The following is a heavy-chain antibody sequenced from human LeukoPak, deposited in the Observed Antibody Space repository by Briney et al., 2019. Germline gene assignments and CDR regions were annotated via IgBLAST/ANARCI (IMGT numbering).Heavy chain of an antibody. D-gene: IGHD4-23*01. CDR1: GFTFSIYA. Sequence: GSLRLSCAASGFTFSIYAMNWVRQAPGKGLEWTSTVSASGGSTYYTDSIKGRFTISRDNSKNTLYLQMNSLRADDTAVYYCAKLTVVDYWGQGTLVTVSS. V-gene: IGHV3-23*01. CDR3: AKLTVVDY. CDR2: VSASGGST. J-gene: IGHJ4*02.